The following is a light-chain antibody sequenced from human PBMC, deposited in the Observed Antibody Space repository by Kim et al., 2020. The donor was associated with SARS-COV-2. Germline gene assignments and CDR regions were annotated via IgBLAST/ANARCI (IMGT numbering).Light chain of an antibody. V-gene: IGLV3-9*01. CDR3: QVWDSAWV. Sequence: VSVALGPTATVTGEGANIGRKNVHWYQQKPAQAPVLVIYRDSHRPSGIPERFSGSNSGNTATLTISRAQAGDEADFYCQVWDSAWVFGGGTQLTVL. CDR1: NIGRKN. CDR2: RDS. J-gene: IGLJ3*02.